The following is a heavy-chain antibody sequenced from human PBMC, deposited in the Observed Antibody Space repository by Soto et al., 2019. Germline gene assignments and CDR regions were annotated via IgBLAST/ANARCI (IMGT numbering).Heavy chain of an antibody. D-gene: IGHD3-3*01. CDR1: GGSISSYY. J-gene: IGHJ4*02. CDR3: ARSYDFWSGNTPTYYFDY. Sequence: PSETLSLICTVSGGSISSYYWSWIRQPPGKGLEWIGYIYYSGSTNYNPSLKSRVTISVDTSKNQFSLKLNSVTAADTAVYYCARSYDFWSGNTPTYYFDYWGQGTLVTVSS. V-gene: IGHV4-59*08. CDR2: IYYSGST.